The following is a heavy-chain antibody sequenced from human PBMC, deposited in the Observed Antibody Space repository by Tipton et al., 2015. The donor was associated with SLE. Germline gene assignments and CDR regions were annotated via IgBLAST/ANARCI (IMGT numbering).Heavy chain of an antibody. CDR2: IYYSGST. D-gene: IGHD3-22*01. J-gene: IGHJ3*02. CDR3: ARRHDSSGDDAFDI. Sequence: LRLSCTVSGGSISSSSYYWGWIRQPPGKGLEWIGSIYYSGSTYYNPSLKSRVTISVDTSKNQFSLKLSSVTAADTAVYYCARRHDSSGDDAFDIWGQGTMVTVSS. CDR1: GGSISSSSYY. V-gene: IGHV4-39*07.